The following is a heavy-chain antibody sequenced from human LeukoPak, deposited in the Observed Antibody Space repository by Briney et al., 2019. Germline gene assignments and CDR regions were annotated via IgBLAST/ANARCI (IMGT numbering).Heavy chain of an antibody. CDR2: ISAYNGNT. J-gene: IGHJ5*02. CDR1: GYTFTSYD. CDR3: ARGGRYYDSSGYYWFDP. V-gene: IGHV1-18*01. Sequence: GASVKVSCKASGYTFTSYDINWVRQATGQGLEWMGWISAYNGNTNYAQKLQGRVTMTTDTSTSTAYMELRSLRSDDTAVYYCARGGRYYDSSGYYWFDPWGQGTLVTVSS. D-gene: IGHD3-22*01.